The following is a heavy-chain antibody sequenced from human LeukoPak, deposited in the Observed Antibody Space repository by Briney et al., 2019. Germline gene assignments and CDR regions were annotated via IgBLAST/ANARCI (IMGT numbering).Heavy chain of an antibody. CDR2: ISGSGGSA. D-gene: IGHD6-13*01. CDR3: AKGSSWYLPHPFDY. J-gene: IGHJ4*02. V-gene: IGHV3-23*01. CDR1: GFTFSSYA. Sequence: PGGSLRLSCAASGFTFSSYAMSWVRQAPGEGLEWVSAISGSGGSAYYADSVKGRFTISRDNSKNTLYLQMNSLRAEDTALYYCAKGSSWYLPHPFDYWGQGTLVTVSS.